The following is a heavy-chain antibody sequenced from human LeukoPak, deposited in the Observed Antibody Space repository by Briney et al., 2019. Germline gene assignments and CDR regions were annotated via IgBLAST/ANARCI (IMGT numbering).Heavy chain of an antibody. Sequence: PGGSLRPSCAASGFTFDDYGMSWVRQAPGKGQEWVSGINWNGGSTGYADSVKGRFTISRDNAKNSLYLQMNSLRAEDTALYYCARDGGYKALDYWGQGTLVTVSS. CDR2: INWNGGST. J-gene: IGHJ4*02. D-gene: IGHD3-10*01. CDR1: GFTFDDYG. V-gene: IGHV3-20*04. CDR3: ARDGGYKALDY.